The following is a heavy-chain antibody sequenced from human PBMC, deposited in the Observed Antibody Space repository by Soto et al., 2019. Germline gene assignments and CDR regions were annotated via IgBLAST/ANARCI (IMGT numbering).Heavy chain of an antibody. CDR2: IYNGGST. J-gene: IGHJ4*02. Sequence: TAETLSLTCTVSGGSISDHYYRWIRQPPGRGLEYIAYIYNGGSTNYNPSLKSRVIISVDTSKNQFSLKLASVTAADTAVYYCARDSAYHGPWGQGTLVTVSS. CDR1: GGSISDHY. D-gene: IGHD2-2*01. CDR3: ARDSAYHGP. V-gene: IGHV4-59*11.